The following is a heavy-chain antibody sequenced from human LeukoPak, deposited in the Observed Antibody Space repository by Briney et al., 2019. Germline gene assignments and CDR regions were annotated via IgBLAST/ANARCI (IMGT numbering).Heavy chain of an antibody. J-gene: IGHJ4*02. CDR2: IFYSGTT. V-gene: IGHV4-39*01. CDR1: GGSISSSSYY. D-gene: IGHD1-26*01. CDR3: ARVLRGGTYYFDY. Sequence: SETLSLTCTVSGGSISSSSYYWGWIHQPPGKGLEWTGNIFYSGTTYYNPSLKSRVTISVDTSKNQFSLKMRSVTAADTAVYYCARVLRGGTYYFDYWGQGTLVTVSS.